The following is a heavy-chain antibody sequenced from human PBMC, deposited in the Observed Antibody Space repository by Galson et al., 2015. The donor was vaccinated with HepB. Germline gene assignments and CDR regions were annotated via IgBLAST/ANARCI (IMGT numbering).Heavy chain of an antibody. Sequence: SLRLSCAASGFTVSSTYMSWVRQAPGKGLEWVSIIYSGGTTYYTDAVKGRFTISRDNSGNTLYLQMNNLRADDTAVYYCARSLRYYFYYMDVWGKGTTVTVSS. CDR3: ARSLRYYFYYMDV. CDR2: IYSGGTT. D-gene: IGHD5/OR15-5a*01. J-gene: IGHJ6*03. CDR1: GFTVSSTY. V-gene: IGHV3-53*01.